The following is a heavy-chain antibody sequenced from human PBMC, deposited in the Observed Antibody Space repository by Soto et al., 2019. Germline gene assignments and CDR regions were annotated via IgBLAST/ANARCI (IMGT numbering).Heavy chain of an antibody. J-gene: IGHJ6*03. CDR2: INPNSGGT. Sequence: SLKDSCKASGYPFTDYHMQWVRQAPGQGLEWMGWINPNSGGTNYAQKYQARVTMTWDTSTSTAYMELSSLTADDMAVYDCARSRRRDDDSEICAKGSTV. CDR3: ARSRRRDDDSEI. D-gene: IGHD3-10*01. CDR1: GYPFTDYH. V-gene: IGHV1-2*02.